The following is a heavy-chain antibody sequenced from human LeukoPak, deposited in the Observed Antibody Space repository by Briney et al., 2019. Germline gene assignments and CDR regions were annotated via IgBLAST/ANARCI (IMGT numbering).Heavy chain of an antibody. D-gene: IGHD3-22*01. Sequence: GGSLRLSCAASGFTFSSYGMHWVRQATGQGLEWMGWMNPNSGNTGYAQKFQGRVTMTRNTSISTAYMELSSLRSEDTAVYYCARGPYYYDSSGYLPYWGQGTLVTVSS. V-gene: IGHV1-8*02. CDR1: GFTFSSYG. CDR3: ARGPYYYDSSGYLPY. CDR2: MNPNSGNT. J-gene: IGHJ4*02.